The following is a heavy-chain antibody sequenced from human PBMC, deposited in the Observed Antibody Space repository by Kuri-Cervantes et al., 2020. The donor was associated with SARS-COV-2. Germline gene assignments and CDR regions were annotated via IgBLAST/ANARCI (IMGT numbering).Heavy chain of an antibody. CDR2: ISSSGSTI. V-gene: IGHV3-48*03. Sequence: GESLKISCAASGFTFSSYEMNWVRQAPGKGLECVSYISSSGSTIYYADSVKGRFTISRDNAKNSMYLQMNSLRAEDTAVYYCSRDLKVQYSSSWYLHGMDFWGQGTTVTVSS. D-gene: IGHD6-13*01. J-gene: IGHJ6*02. CDR1: GFTFSSYE. CDR3: SRDLKVQYSSSWYLHGMDF.